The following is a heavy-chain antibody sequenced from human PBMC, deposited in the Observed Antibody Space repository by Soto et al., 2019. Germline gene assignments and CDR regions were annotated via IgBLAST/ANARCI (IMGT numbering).Heavy chain of an antibody. D-gene: IGHD2-21*02. CDR3: ARRFGDPSSAAGFDS. Sequence: ASVKVSCKASGYAFTNYGINWVRQAPEQGLGWMGWINPYNGKTNSAQRVQGRVTVTTDTSTSTAYMELRSLRSDDTAIYYCARRFGDPSSAAGFDSWGQGTLVTVSS. V-gene: IGHV1-18*01. CDR1: GYAFTNYG. CDR2: INPYNGKT. J-gene: IGHJ4*02.